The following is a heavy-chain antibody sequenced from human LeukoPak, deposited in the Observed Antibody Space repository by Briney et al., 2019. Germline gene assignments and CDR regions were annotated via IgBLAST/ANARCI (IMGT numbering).Heavy chain of an antibody. J-gene: IGHJ4*02. CDR2: ISYDGSNK. V-gene: IGHV3-30*18. CDR1: GFSFSSYG. CDR3: AKDLRPQIPYGESPRGTAPMGH. Sequence: GRSLRLSCAISGFSFSSYGMHWVRQAPGKGLEWVAVISYDGSNKCHADSVKGRFTISRDNSESSLFLQMNSLRAEDTAVYYCAKDLRPQIPYGESPRGTAPMGHWGQGTLVTVSS. D-gene: IGHD4-17*01.